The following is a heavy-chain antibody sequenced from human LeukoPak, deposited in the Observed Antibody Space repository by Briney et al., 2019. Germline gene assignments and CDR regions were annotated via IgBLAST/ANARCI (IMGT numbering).Heavy chain of an antibody. Sequence: SVKVSCKASGGTFSSYAISWVRQAPGQGLEWMGGIIPIFGTANYAQKFQGRVTITADESTSTAYMELSSLRSEDTAVYYCARERPGGYSSSWYYFDYWGQGTLVTVSS. CDR3: ARERPGGYSSSWYYFDY. V-gene: IGHV1-69*13. J-gene: IGHJ4*02. D-gene: IGHD6-13*01. CDR2: IIPIFGTA. CDR1: GGTFSSYA.